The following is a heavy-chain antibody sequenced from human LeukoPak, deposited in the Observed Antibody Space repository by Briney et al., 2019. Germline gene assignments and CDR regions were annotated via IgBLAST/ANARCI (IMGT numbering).Heavy chain of an antibody. CDR1: GGSIGSYY. V-gene: IGHV4-59*01. CDR3: ATDGGGGAANWFDP. CDR2: IHDSGST. D-gene: IGHD3-16*01. J-gene: IGHJ5*02. Sequence: SETLSLTCAVSGGSIGSYYWSWIRQPPGKGLEWIGYIHDSGSTKYNPSLKSRVTMSVDTSRNHLSLKLTSVTAADTAVYYCATDGGGGAANWFDPWGQGTLVTVSS.